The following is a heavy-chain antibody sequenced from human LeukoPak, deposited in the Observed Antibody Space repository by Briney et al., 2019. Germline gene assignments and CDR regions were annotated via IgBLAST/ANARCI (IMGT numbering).Heavy chain of an antibody. CDR1: GFAVSSNY. Sequence: RTGVSLRLSCAASGFAVSSNYMSWVRQAPGKGLEWVSVIYSGGSTYYADSVKGRFTISRDNSKNTLYLQMNSLRAEDTAVYYCARESYNSGIDYWGQGTLVTVSS. CDR2: IYSGGST. CDR3: ARESYNSGIDY. J-gene: IGHJ4*02. D-gene: IGHD6-19*01. V-gene: IGHV3-53*01.